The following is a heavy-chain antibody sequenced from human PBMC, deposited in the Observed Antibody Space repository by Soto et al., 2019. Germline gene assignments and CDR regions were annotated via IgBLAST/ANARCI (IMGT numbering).Heavy chain of an antibody. CDR3: AKKVESYSSSWPSGFDI. V-gene: IGHV3-30*18. J-gene: IGHJ3*02. CDR2: ISYDGSNK. CDR1: GFSFSSFG. Sequence: QVQLVESGGGVVQPGRSLRLSCAASGFSFSSFGMHWVRQAPGKGLEWVAVISYDGSNKYYADSVKGRFTISRDNSKNTLYLQMNSLRAEDTTVYYCAKKVESYSSSWPSGFDIWGQGTMVTVSS. D-gene: IGHD6-13*01.